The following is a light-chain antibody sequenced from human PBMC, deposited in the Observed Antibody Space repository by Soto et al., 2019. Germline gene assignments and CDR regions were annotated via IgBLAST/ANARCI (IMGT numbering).Light chain of an antibody. CDR3: TSYTVSNTLL. CDR1: IGDIGNYDY. V-gene: IGLV2-14*03. Sequence: QSALTQPASVSGSPGQSITISCTGSIGDIGNYDYVSWYQRHPGEAPKLMIYDVSIRPSGVSNRFSGSKSGNTASLTISGLQSEDEADYYCTSYTVSNTLLFGGGTKLTVL. J-gene: IGLJ2*01. CDR2: DVS.